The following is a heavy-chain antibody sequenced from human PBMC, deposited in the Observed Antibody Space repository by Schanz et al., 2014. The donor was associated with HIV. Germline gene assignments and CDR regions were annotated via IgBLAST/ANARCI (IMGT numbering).Heavy chain of an antibody. CDR3: ARASRIAASDRDPRLSYLYGMDV. D-gene: IGHD6-13*01. V-gene: IGHV3-30*03. J-gene: IGHJ6*02. CDR1: GFTFSSYG. Sequence: QVQLVESGGGVVQPGRSLRLSCAASGFTFSSYGMHWVRQAPGKGLEWVAVISYDGRNKYYADSVKGRFTISRDNSKNILYLQMNSLRAEDRAVYYCARASRIAASDRDPRLSYLYGMDVWGQGTTVIVSS. CDR2: ISYDGRNK.